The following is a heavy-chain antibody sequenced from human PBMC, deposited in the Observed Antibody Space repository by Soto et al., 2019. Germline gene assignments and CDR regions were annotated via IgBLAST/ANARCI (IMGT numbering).Heavy chain of an antibody. CDR3: AAGVGEEAFDS. J-gene: IGHJ3*02. CDR1: GGSISSYY. D-gene: IGHD3-16*01. V-gene: IGHV4-59*01. Sequence: QVQLQESGPGLVKPSETLSLTCTVSGGSISSYYWSWIRQPPGKGLEWIGENYYSGSNNYNPSLNRRVTISVDKSKNQFSLKLSSVTAADTAVYYCAAGVGEEAFDSWGQGTMVTVAS. CDR2: NYYSGSN.